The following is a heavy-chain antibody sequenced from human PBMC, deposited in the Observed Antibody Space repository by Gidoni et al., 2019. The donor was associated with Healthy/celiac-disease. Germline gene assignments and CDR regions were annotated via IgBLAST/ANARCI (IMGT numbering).Heavy chain of an antibody. CDR3: AKDERYAEYYYYGMDV. V-gene: IGHV3-23*01. CDR1: GFTFSSYA. J-gene: IGHJ6*02. Sequence: EVQLLESGGGLVQPGGSLRLSCAASGFTFSSYAMSWVSQAPGKGLEWVSAISGSGGSTYYADSVKGRFTISRDNSKNTLYLQMNSLRAEDTAVYYCAKDERYAEYYYYGMDVWGQGTTVTVSS. CDR2: ISGSGGST. D-gene: IGHD1-1*01.